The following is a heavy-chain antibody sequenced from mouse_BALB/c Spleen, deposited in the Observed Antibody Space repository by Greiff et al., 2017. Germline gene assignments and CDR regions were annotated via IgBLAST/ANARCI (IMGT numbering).Heavy chain of an antibody. V-gene: IGHV1-7*01. J-gene: IGHJ2*01. CDR1: GYTFTSYW. D-gene: IGHD2-14*01. CDR2: INPSTGYT. Sequence: VQLQQSGAELAKPGASVKMSCKASGYTFTSYWMHWVKQRPGQGLEWIGYINPSTGYTEYNQKFKDKATLTADKSSSTAYMQLSSLTSEDSAVYYCARALRSLFDYWGQGTTLTVSS. CDR3: ARALRSLFDY.